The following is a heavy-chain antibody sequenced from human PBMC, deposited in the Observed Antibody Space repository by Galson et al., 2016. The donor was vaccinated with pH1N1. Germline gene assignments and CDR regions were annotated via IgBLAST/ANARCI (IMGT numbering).Heavy chain of an antibody. D-gene: IGHD5-18*01. CDR1: GFTFNNYA. J-gene: IGHJ4*02. V-gene: IGHV3-23*01. CDR3: ARDGWSDVDSAIVIGDHFDD. Sequence: SLRLSCAASGFTFNNYAMSWVRQAPGKGLEWVSGIEDGGGGTEYADSVKGRFTISRDNSKNTLSLQMNSLRGEDTALYYCARDGWSDVDSAIVIGDHFDDWGQGTLVTVSS. CDR2: IEDGGGGT.